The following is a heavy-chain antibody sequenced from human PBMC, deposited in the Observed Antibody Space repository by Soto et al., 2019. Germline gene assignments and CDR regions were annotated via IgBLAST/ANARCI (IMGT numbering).Heavy chain of an antibody. D-gene: IGHD2-8*01. V-gene: IGHV1-2*02. CDR1: GFTFSDYY. CDR2: INPRTRRT. J-gene: IGHJ4*02. Sequence: VLGKVSCKASGFTFSDYYIHQRRQSPGQVLQSMSWINPRTRRTKSPQQFHGSVTMTRDTSISPAYMALSERTSDYTAVYYCVGVKFRGSWGQVPLFTVSS. CDR3: VGVKFRGS.